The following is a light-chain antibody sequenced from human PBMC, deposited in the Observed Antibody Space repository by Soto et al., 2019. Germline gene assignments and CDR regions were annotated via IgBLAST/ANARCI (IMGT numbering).Light chain of an antibody. CDR2: DAS. V-gene: IGKV1-5*01. J-gene: IGKJ1*01. Sequence: DIQMTQSPSTLSASLGDRVTITCRARRNIERWLAWYQQKPGKAPRLLISDASSLETGVPSRFSGGGSGTEFTLTISSLQPDDNATDYCQHCDTYWAFGQGTKVEVE. CDR3: QHCDTYWA. CDR1: RNIERW.